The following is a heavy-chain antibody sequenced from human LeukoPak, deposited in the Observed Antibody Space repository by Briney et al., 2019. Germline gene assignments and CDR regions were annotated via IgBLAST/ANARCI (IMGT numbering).Heavy chain of an antibody. V-gene: IGHV4-4*07. CDR1: GGSISSYY. D-gene: IGHD3-22*01. Sequence: SETLSLTCTVSGGSISSYYWSWIRQPAGKGLEWIGRIYTSGSTNYNPSLKSRVTMSVDTSENQFSLKLSSVTAADTAVYYCARSGDYYDSSGYYSGAFDIWGQGTMVTVSS. CDR2: IYTSGST. J-gene: IGHJ3*02. CDR3: ARSGDYYDSSGYYSGAFDI.